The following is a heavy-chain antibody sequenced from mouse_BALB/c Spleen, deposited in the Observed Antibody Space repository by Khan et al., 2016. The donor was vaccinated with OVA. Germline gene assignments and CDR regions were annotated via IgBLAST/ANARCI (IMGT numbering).Heavy chain of an antibody. CDR3: ARSSYRYAFVY. CDR2: IIYTGYT. J-gene: IGHJ3*01. D-gene: IGHD2-14*01. V-gene: IGHV3-8*02. CDR1: GDSITSGY. Sequence: EVQLQESGPSLVKPSQTLSLTCSVTGDSITSGYWNWIRKFPGNKLEYMGYIIYTGYTYYNPSLKSRISITRHTSKNQYSLQLNSVTDDDTATYYCARSSYRYAFVYWGQGTLVTVSA.